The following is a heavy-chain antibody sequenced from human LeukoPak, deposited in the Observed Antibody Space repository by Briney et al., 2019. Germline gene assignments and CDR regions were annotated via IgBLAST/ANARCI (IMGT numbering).Heavy chain of an antibody. V-gene: IGHV3-23*01. CDR1: GFTFSSYA. J-gene: IGHJ4*02. Sequence: GGALRLSCAASGFTFSSYAMSWVRQAPGKGLEWVSAISGSGGSTYYADSVKGRFTTSRDNSKNTLYLQMNSLRAEDTAVYYCASCSTSCYSVDYWGQGTLVTVSS. CDR3: ASCSTSCYSVDY. D-gene: IGHD2-2*01. CDR2: ISGSGGST.